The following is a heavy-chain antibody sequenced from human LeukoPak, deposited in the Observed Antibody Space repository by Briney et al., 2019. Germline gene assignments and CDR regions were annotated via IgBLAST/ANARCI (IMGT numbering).Heavy chain of an antibody. V-gene: IGHV3-7*01. CDR3: ARGYSSGYYYGYEQVYFDY. Sequence: GGSLRLSCAASGFTFSSYAMHWVRQAPGKGLEWVANIKQDGSEKYYVDSVKGRFTISRDNAKNSLYLQMNSLRAEDTAVYYCARGYSSGYYYGYEQVYFDYWGQGTLVTVSS. J-gene: IGHJ4*02. D-gene: IGHD3-22*01. CDR2: IKQDGSEK. CDR1: GFTFSSYA.